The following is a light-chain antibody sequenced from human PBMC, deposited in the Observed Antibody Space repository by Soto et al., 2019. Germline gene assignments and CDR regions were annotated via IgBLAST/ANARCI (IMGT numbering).Light chain of an antibody. J-gene: IGLJ1*01. CDR3: TSYITSNSFV. CDR1: SSDVGGYNY. CDR2: EVS. Sequence: QSALTQPASVSGSPGQSITISCTGTSSDVGGYNYVSWYRQHPGKAPKLMIYEVSYRPSGVSNRFSASKSGNTASLTISGLQAEDEDDYYCTSYITSNSFVFGTGTKLTVL. V-gene: IGLV2-14*01.